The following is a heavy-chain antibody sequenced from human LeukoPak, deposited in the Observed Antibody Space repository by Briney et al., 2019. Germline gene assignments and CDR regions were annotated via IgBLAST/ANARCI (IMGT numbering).Heavy chain of an antibody. Sequence: SETLSLTCTVSGGSISSYYWSWIRQPPGKGLEWIGYIYYSGSTNYNPSLKSRVTISVDTSKHQFSLKLSSVTAADTAVYYCASQAYYGSGSFDYWGQGTLVTVSS. CDR1: GGSISSYY. V-gene: IGHV4-59*01. CDR2: IYYSGST. CDR3: ASQAYYGSGSFDY. J-gene: IGHJ4*02. D-gene: IGHD3-10*01.